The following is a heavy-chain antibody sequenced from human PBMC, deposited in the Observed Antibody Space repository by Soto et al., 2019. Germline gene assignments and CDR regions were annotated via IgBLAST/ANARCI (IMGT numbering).Heavy chain of an antibody. CDR3: AKGEEYCSGGSCYGSHYYYMDV. CDR2: ISGSGGST. D-gene: IGHD2-15*01. CDR1: GFTFSSYA. V-gene: IGHV3-23*01. Sequence: GGSLRLSCAASGFTFSSYAMSWVRQAPGKGLEWVSAISGSGGSTYYADSVKGRFTISRDNSKNTLYLQMNSLRAEDTAVYYCAKGEEYCSGGSCYGSHYYYMDVWGKGTTVTVSS. J-gene: IGHJ6*03.